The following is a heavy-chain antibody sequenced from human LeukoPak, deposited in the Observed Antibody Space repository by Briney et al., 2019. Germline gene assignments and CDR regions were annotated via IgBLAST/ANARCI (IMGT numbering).Heavy chain of an antibody. Sequence: PSETLSLTGTVSGGSISSSSYSWGWIRQPPGKGLEWIGSIYYSGSTYYNPSLKSRVTISVDTSKNQFSLKLSSVTAADTAVYYCARNPPDWNQNYYFDYWGQGTLVTVSS. CDR2: IYYSGST. V-gene: IGHV4-39*01. CDR1: GGSISSSSYS. D-gene: IGHD1-1*01. CDR3: ARNPPDWNQNYYFDY. J-gene: IGHJ4*02.